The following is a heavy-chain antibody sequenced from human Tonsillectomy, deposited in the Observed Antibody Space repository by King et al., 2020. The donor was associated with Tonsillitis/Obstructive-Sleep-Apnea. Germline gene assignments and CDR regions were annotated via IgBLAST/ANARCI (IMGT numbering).Heavy chain of an antibody. CDR1: GFTFSSYA. Sequence: VQLVESGGGVVQPGRSLRLSCAASGFTFSSYAMHWVRQAPGKGLEWVAVISYDGSNKYYADSVKGRFTISRDNSKNTLYLQMNSLGAEDTAVYYCRRSGYYGVFDYWGQGTLVTVSS. D-gene: IGHD3-3*01. CDR2: ISYDGSNK. CDR3: RRSGYYGVFDY. J-gene: IGHJ4*02. V-gene: IGHV3-30*04.